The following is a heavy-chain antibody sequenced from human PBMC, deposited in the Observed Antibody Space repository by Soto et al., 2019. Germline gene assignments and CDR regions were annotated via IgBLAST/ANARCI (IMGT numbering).Heavy chain of an antibody. J-gene: IGHJ6*02. V-gene: IGHV4-59*12. CDR3: ARDPSVAATRDYGDYDPYYYYYGMDV. CDR2: IYYSGST. CDR1: GGSISSYY. D-gene: IGHD4-17*01. Sequence: SETLSLTCTVSGGSISSYYWSWIRQPPGKGLEWIGYIYYSGSTNYNPSLKSRVTISVDTSKNQFSLKLSSVTAADTAVYYCARDPSVAATRDYGDYDPYYYYYGMDVWGQGTTVTVSS.